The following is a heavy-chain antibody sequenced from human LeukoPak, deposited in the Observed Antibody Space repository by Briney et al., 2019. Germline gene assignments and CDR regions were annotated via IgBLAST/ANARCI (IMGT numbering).Heavy chain of an antibody. CDR1: GGSFSGYY. CDR3: ARHSTGAS. J-gene: IGHJ4*02. Sequence: ETLSLTCAVYGGSFSGYYWSRIRQPPGKGLEWVSGISESGGNTYYIDSVKGRFTISRDNSKNTLYLQMNSLRVEDTATYYCARHSTGASWGQGTLVTVSS. V-gene: IGHV3-23*01. CDR2: ISESGGNT. D-gene: IGHD2-15*01.